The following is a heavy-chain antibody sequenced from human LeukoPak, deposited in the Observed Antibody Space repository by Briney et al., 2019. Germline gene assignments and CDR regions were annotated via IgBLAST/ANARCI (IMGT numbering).Heavy chain of an antibody. Sequence: GGSLRLSYAASGFSFDDYGMSWVRQAPGKGLEWVSGINWNGGSTGYADSVKGRFTISRDNAKNSLYLQMNSLRAEDTALYHCARAYGEGSLLTLGYWGQGNLVTVSS. J-gene: IGHJ4*02. V-gene: IGHV3-20*01. CDR1: GFSFDDYG. CDR2: INWNGGST. D-gene: IGHD2-8*01. CDR3: ARAYGEGSLLTLGY.